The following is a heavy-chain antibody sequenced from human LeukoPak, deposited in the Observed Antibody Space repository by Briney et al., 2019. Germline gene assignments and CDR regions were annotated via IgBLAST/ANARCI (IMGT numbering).Heavy chain of an antibody. CDR2: IRYDGSNK. CDR1: GFTFSSYG. J-gene: IGHJ5*02. D-gene: IGHD6-6*01. Sequence: GGSLRLSCAASGFTFSSYGMHWVRQAPGKGLEWVAFIRYDGSNKYYADSVKGRFTISRDNSKNTLYLQMNSLRAEDTAVYYCAGLKIEYSSSWGQGTLVTVSS. CDR3: AGLKIEYSSS. V-gene: IGHV3-30*02.